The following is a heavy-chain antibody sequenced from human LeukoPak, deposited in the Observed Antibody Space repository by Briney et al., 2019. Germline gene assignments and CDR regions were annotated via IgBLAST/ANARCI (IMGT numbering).Heavy chain of an antibody. CDR3: ARRKNSSSWYRVGYYYYYMDV. CDR1: GGSFSGYY. Sequence: PSETLSLTCAAYGGSFSGYYWSWIRQPPGKGLEWIGEINHSGSTNYNPSLKSRVTISVDTSKNQFSLKLSSVTAADTAVYYCARRKNSSSWYRVGYYYYYMDVWGKGTTVTVSS. J-gene: IGHJ6*03. V-gene: IGHV4-34*01. D-gene: IGHD6-13*01. CDR2: INHSGST.